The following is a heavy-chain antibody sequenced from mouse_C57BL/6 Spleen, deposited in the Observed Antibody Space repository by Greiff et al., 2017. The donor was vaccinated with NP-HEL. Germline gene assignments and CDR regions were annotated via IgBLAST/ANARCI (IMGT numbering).Heavy chain of an antibody. D-gene: IGHD1-1*01. CDR2: ISSGGDYI. V-gene: IGHV5-9-1*02. Sequence: EVQVVESGEGLVKPGGSLKLSCAASGFTFSSYAMSWIRQTPEKRLEWVAYISSGGDYIYYADTVKGRFTISRDNARNTLYLQMSSLKSEDTAMYYCTSYYGSSSRAWFAYWGQGTLVTVSA. CDR1: GFTFSSYA. J-gene: IGHJ3*01. CDR3: TSYYGSSSRAWFAY.